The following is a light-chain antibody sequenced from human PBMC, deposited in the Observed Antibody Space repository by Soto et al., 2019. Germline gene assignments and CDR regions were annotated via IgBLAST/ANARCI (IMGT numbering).Light chain of an antibody. J-gene: IGKJ4*01. CDR3: QQYNNWPRAT. CDR2: RTS. V-gene: IGKV3-15*01. Sequence: EIVMTQSPATLSVSPEERATLSCRGSQSISSNLAWYQQKPGQAPRLLMFRTSSRATGFPARFSGSGSGTESNLTISSLQSDDFGVYYCQQYNNWPRATFGGGTKVEIK. CDR1: QSISSN.